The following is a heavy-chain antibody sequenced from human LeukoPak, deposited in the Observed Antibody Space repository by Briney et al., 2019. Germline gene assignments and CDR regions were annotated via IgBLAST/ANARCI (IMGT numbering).Heavy chain of an antibody. CDR2: ISGGGGST. Sequence: GGSLRLSCAASGFTFSSYAMSWVRQAPGKGLEWVSGISGGGGSTYYADSVKGRFTISRDNSRNTLYLQMNSLRGEDTAVYYCAKGIGGIIVKSLLHSAFDIWGQGTMVTVSS. D-gene: IGHD3-16*02. V-gene: IGHV3-23*01. J-gene: IGHJ3*02. CDR1: GFTFSSYA. CDR3: AKGIGGIIVKSLLHSAFDI.